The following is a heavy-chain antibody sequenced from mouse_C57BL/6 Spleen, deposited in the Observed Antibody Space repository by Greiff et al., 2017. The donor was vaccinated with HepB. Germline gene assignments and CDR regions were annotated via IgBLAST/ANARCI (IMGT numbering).Heavy chain of an antibody. CDR2: IDPNSGGT. CDR1: GYTFTSYW. CDR3: ARSEDYDNYYAMDY. J-gene: IGHJ4*01. Sequence: QSCKASGYTFTSYWMHWVKQRPGRGLEWIGRIDPNSGGTKYNEKFKSKATLTVDKPSSTAYMQLSSLTSEDSAVYYCARSEDYDNYYAMDYWGQGTSVTVSS. V-gene: IGHV1-72*01. D-gene: IGHD2-4*01.